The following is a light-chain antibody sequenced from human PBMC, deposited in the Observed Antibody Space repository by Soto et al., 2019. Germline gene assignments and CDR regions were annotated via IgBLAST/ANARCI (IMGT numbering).Light chain of an antibody. CDR1: QSVNSK. CDR3: QQYNNYLRT. V-gene: IGKV3-15*01. Sequence: EVVMTQSPATLSVSPGERATLSCRASQSVNSKLAWYQQKPGQSPRLLIYGASTRATGIPARFTGSGSGTEFTLTISSLQSEDFAVYYCQQYNNYLRTFGQGTKVDI. CDR2: GAS. J-gene: IGKJ1*01.